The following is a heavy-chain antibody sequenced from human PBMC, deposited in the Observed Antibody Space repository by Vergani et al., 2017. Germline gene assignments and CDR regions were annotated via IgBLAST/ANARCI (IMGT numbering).Heavy chain of an antibody. Sequence: QVQLVESGGGVVQPGGSLRLSCAASGFTFSSYGMHWVRQAPSKGLEWVAFIRYDGSNKYYADSVKGRFTISRDNSKNTLYLQMNSLRAEDTAVYYCAKDLDDILTGPFDYWGQGTLVTVSS. CDR1: GFTFSSYG. CDR2: IRYDGSNK. V-gene: IGHV3-30*02. CDR3: AKDLDDILTGPFDY. J-gene: IGHJ4*02. D-gene: IGHD3-9*01.